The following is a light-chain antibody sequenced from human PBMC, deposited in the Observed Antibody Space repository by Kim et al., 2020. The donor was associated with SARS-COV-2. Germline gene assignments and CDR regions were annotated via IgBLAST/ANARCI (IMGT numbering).Light chain of an antibody. CDR1: TGPVTSSHY. Sequence: PGKTVTLTCGSSTGPVTSSHYPYWFQQRPGQAPRTLISDTSNTHSWTPARFSGSLLGDKAALTLSGAQPEDEADYYCLLSYSGAWVFGGGTQLTVL. J-gene: IGLJ3*02. CDR2: DTS. V-gene: IGLV7-46*01. CDR3: LLSYSGAWV.